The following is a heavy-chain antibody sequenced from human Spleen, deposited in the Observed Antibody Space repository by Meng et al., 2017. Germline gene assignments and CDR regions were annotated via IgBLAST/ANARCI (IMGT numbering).Heavy chain of an antibody. V-gene: IGHV3-21*01. CDR3: ARDAPTTSGSPFDY. Sequence: GESLKISCAVSGFTFSISSMSWVRQAPGKGLEWVSCISSSRSYIYYADSVKGRFIISRDNAKNSLYLQMNSLRAEDTAIYYCARDAPTTSGSPFDYWGHGTLVTVSS. CDR1: GFTFSISS. J-gene: IGHJ4*01. D-gene: IGHD3-10*01. CDR2: ISSSRSYI.